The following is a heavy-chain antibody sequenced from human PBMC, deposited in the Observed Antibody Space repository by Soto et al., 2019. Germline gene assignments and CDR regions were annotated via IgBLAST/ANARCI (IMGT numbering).Heavy chain of an antibody. D-gene: IGHD3-10*01. V-gene: IGHV1-69*06. CDR2: INPIFGTA. CDR3: TTKPLRRREYYFVDH. CDR1: GGTFNSYT. Sequence: QVQLVQSGAEVKKPGSSMKVSCTTSGGTFNSYTISWVRQAPGQGLEWMGEINPIFGTANYVQKFQDRVTITADRSTHTAYMELRSRRSDDTAVYYCTTKPLRRREYYFVDHWGQGNQATVSS. J-gene: IGHJ4*02.